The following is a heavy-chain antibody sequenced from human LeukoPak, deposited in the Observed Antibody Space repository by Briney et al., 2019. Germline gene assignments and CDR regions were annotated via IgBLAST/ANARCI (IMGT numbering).Heavy chain of an antibody. Sequence: SQTLSLTCAVSGGSISSGGYSWSWIRQPPGKGLEWIGYIYHSGSTYYNPSLKSRVTISVDRSKNQFSLKLSSVTAADTAVYYCARGIGELFYNWFDPWGQGTLVTVSS. CDR2: IYHSGST. CDR1: GGSISSGGYS. D-gene: IGHD3-10*01. V-gene: IGHV4-30-2*01. J-gene: IGHJ5*02. CDR3: ARGIGELFYNWFDP.